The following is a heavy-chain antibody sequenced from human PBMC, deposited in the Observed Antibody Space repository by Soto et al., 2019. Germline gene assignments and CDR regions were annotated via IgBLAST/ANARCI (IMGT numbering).Heavy chain of an antibody. V-gene: IGHV3-21*04. D-gene: IGHD2-2*01. Sequence: GGSLRLSCVGSGFAFNIYAMDWVRQAPGQGLEWVSSISSLGTNIYYAAALKGRLTISRDNAKNSLYLEINSLRAEDTAVYFCARGEDCSSSPCHFDFWGQGSLVTGS. J-gene: IGHJ4*02. CDR2: ISSLGTNI. CDR3: ARGEDCSSSPCHFDF. CDR1: GFAFNIYA.